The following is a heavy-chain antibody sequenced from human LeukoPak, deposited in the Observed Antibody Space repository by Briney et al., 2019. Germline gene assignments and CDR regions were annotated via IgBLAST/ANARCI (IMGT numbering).Heavy chain of an antibody. J-gene: IGHJ4*02. CDR1: GYTFTSYG. CDR2: ISAYNGNT. D-gene: IGHD2-15*01. V-gene: IGHV1-18*01. CDR3: ARDVVPIVVVVAAPAFDY. Sequence: ASMKVSCKASGYTFTSYGIGWVRQAPGQGLEWMGWISAYNGNTNYAQKLQGRVTMTTDTSTSTAYMELRSLRSDDTAVYYCARDVVPIVVVVAAPAFDYWGQGTLVTVSS.